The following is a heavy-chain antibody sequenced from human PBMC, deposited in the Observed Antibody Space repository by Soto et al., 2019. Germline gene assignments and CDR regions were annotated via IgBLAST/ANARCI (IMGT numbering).Heavy chain of an antibody. CDR1: GGSFSGYY. CDR3: ARRGGVKGYCSSTSCRWGYYMDV. D-gene: IGHD2-2*01. Sequence: QVQLQQWGAGLLKPSETLSLTCAVYGGSFSGYYWSWIRQPPGKGLEWIGEINHSGSTNYNPSLKSRVTISVDTSKNQFSLKLSSVTAADTAVYYCARRGGVKGYCSSTSCRWGYYMDVWGKGTTVTVSS. J-gene: IGHJ6*03. V-gene: IGHV4-34*01. CDR2: INHSGST.